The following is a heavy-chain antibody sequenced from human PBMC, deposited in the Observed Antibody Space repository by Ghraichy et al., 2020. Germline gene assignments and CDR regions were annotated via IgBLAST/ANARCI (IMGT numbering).Heavy chain of an antibody. D-gene: IGHD3-3*01. V-gene: IGHV3-33*01. CDR2: IWYDGSNK. CDR3: ARATIFGVTELDY. Sequence: GGSLRLSCAASGFTFSSYGMHWVRQAPGKGLEWVAVIWYDGSNKYYADSVKGRFTISRDNSKNTLYLQMNSLRAEDTAVYYCARATIFGVTELDYWGQGTLVTVSS. CDR1: GFTFSSYG. J-gene: IGHJ4*02.